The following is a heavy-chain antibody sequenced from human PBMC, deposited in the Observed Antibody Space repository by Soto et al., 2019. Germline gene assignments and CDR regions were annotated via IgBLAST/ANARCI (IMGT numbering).Heavy chain of an antibody. Sequence: SGPTLVNPPQTLPLTCSFSGFALTTRPVGVGWIRQPPVTALEWLALIYWDDDKRYSTSLXXGLAITKDTSKKHVALTVTKLDPVDTTTYYGAHTIGGYTCKGGYFDYGAQGTMVTVSS. CDR1: GFALTTRPVG. CDR3: AHTIGGYTCKGGYFDY. V-gene: IGHV2-5*02. D-gene: IGHD1-20*01. CDR2: IYWDDDK. J-gene: IGHJ4*02.